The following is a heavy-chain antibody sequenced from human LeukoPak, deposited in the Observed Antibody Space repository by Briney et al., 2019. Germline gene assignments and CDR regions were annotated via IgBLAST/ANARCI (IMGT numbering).Heavy chain of an antibody. CDR2: INSDGSSI. CDR1: GFVSSNNW. Sequence: PGGSLRLSCAASGFVSSNNWMYWVRQAPGRGLVWVSRINSDGSSIAYADSVKGRFTISRDNAKNTLFLQMNSLTVEDTAMYYCAKDLSWGATDYWGQGTLVTVSS. D-gene: IGHD6-13*01. CDR3: AKDLSWGATDY. J-gene: IGHJ4*02. V-gene: IGHV3-74*01.